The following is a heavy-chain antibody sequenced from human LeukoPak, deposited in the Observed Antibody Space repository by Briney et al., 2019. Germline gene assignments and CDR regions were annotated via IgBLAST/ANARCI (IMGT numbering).Heavy chain of an antibody. J-gene: IGHJ4*02. V-gene: IGHV3-30*02. CDR3: AKDPRGYGDYGDN. CDR1: GFTFSSYA. Sequence: GWSLRLSCAASGFTFSSYAMYWVRQAPGKGMEWVAFIRYDGSNTYYADSVKGRFTISRDTSKNTLYLQMNSLRAEDTALYYCAKDPRGYGDYGDNWGQGTLVTVSS. CDR2: IRYDGSNT. D-gene: IGHD4-17*01.